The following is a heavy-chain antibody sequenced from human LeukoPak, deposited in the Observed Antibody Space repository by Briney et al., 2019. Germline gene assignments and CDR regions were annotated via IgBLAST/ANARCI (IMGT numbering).Heavy chain of an antibody. CDR2: IYHSGST. V-gene: IGHV4-4*02. Sequence: SGTLSLTCAVSGGSISSSNWWSWVRQPPGKGLEWIGEIYHSGSTNYNPSLKSRVTISVDKSKNQFSLKLGSVTAADTAVYYCARLHCGGDCYSPIWDYWGQGTLVTVSS. CDR3: ARLHCGGDCYSPIWDY. CDR1: GGSISSSNW. J-gene: IGHJ4*02. D-gene: IGHD2-21*02.